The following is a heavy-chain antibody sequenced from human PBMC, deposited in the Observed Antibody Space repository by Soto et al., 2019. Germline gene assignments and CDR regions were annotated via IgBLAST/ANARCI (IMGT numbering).Heavy chain of an antibody. CDR1: GGTFSSYA. D-gene: IGHD2-2*01. J-gene: IGHJ6*02. CDR3: ARDCISTSCYPNYYYGMDV. Sequence: QVQLVQSGAEVKKPGSSVKVSCKASGGTFSSYAISWVRQAPGQGLEWMGGIIPIFGTANYAQKFQGRVTNTADESTSTAYMELSSLRSEDTAVYYCARDCISTSCYPNYYYGMDVWGQGTTVTVSS. V-gene: IGHV1-69*12. CDR2: IIPIFGTA.